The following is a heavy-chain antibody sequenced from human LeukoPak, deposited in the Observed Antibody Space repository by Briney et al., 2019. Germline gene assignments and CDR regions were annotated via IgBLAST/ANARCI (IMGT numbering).Heavy chain of an antibody. Sequence: GGSLRLSCAASGFTFSNYAMRWVRQAPGKGLEWVSGISGSGDSTYYADSVKGRFTISRDNSKNTLYLQMNSLRAEDTALYYCARGGWNDGYYYYYMDVWGKGTTVTVSS. J-gene: IGHJ6*03. V-gene: IGHV3-23*01. CDR2: ISGSGDST. CDR3: ARGGWNDGYYYYYMDV. D-gene: IGHD1-1*01. CDR1: GFTFSNYA.